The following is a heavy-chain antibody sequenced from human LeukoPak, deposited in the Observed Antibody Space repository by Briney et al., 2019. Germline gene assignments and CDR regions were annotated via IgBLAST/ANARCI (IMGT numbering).Heavy chain of an antibody. D-gene: IGHD3-3*01. CDR2: ISAYNGNT. CDR1: GYTFTSYG. V-gene: IGHV1-18*01. J-gene: IGHJ3*02. CDR3: ARDHYDFWSGYYRRNAFDI. Sequence: EASVKVSCKASGYTFTSYGISWVRQAPGQGLEWMGWISAYNGNTNYAQKLQGRVTMTTDTSTSTAYMELRSLRSDDTAVYYCARDHYDFWSGYYRRNAFDIWGQGTMVTVSS.